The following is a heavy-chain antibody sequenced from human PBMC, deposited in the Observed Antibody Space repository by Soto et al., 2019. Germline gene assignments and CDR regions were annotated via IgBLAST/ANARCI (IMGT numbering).Heavy chain of an antibody. CDR1: GFSLSTSGVG. J-gene: IGHJ4*02. Sequence: QITLKESGPTLVKPTQTLTLTCTFSGFSLSTSGVGVGWIRQPPGKALEWLALIYWDDDKRYSPSLKSRLTITKDTSKNQVVLTMTNMDPVDTATYYCAQNVRESSGWWGIDYWGQGTLVTVSS. CDR3: AQNVRESSGWWGIDY. D-gene: IGHD6-19*01. CDR2: IYWDDDK. V-gene: IGHV2-5*02.